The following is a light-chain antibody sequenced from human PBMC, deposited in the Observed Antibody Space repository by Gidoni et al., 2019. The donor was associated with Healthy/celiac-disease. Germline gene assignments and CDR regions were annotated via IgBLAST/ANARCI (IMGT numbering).Light chain of an antibody. CDR3: SSYAGSNNLV. CDR1: SSDVGGYNY. Sequence: QSALTQPPSAPGSLRQSVTISCTGTSSDVGGYNYVSWYQQHPGKAPKLMIYEVSKRPSGVPDRFSGSKSGNTASLTVSGRQAEDEADYYCSSYAGSNNLVFGGGTKLTVL. J-gene: IGLJ3*02. CDR2: EVS. V-gene: IGLV2-8*01.